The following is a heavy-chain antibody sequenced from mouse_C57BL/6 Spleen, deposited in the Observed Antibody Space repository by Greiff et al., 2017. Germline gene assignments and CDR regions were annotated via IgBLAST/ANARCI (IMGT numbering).Heavy chain of an antibody. CDR3: AREGDYGNYVTFFAY. D-gene: IGHD2-1*01. CDR1: GYAFSSYW. V-gene: IGHV1-80*01. J-gene: IGHJ3*01. CDR2: IYPGDGDT. Sequence: QVQLQQSGAELVKPGASVKISCKASGYAFSSYWMNWVKQRPGKGLEWIGQIYPGDGDTNYNGKFKGKATLTADKSSSTAYMQLSSLTSEDSAVYFCAREGDYGNYVTFFAYWGQGTLVTVSA.